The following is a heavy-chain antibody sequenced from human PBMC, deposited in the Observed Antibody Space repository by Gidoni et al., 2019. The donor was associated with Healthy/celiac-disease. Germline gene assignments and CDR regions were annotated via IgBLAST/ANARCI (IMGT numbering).Heavy chain of an antibody. CDR3: ARDGLLIFGVVIDYYFDY. CDR2: ISYDGSNK. V-gene: IGHV3-30-3*01. CDR1: GFTFSSYA. J-gene: IGHJ4*02. D-gene: IGHD3-3*01. Sequence: QVQLVESGGGVVQPGRSLRLSCAASGFTFSSYALHWVRQAPGKGLEWVAVISYDGSNKYYADSVKGRFTISRDNSKNTLYLQMNSLRAEDTAVYYCARDGLLIFGVVIDYYFDYWGQGTLVTVSS.